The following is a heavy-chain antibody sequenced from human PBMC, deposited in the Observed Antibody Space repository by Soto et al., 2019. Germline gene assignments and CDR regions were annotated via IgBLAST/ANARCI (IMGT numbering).Heavy chain of an antibody. J-gene: IGHJ4*02. CDR3: ARGRYSGYDKGPFDY. CDR2: IYYSGST. D-gene: IGHD5-12*01. Sequence: SETLSLTCTVSGGSISSYYWSWIRQPPGKGLEWIGYIYYSGSTNYNPSLNSRVTISVDTSKNLFSLKLSSVTAADTAVYYCARGRYSGYDKGPFDYWGQGTLVTVSS. CDR1: GGSISSYY. V-gene: IGHV4-59*01.